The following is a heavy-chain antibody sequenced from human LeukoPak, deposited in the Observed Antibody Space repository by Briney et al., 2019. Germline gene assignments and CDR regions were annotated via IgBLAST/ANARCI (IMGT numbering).Heavy chain of an antibody. Sequence: SETLSLTCAVSAYSIRGDDYWGWVRQSPGKGLEWIGSIYHSGSTHYNPSLKSRITISVDTSKNQFSLMLNSVTAADTAVYYCARNRSMTTTPGFDHWGQGTLATVSS. J-gene: IGHJ4*02. D-gene: IGHD4-11*01. V-gene: IGHV4-38-2*01. CDR3: ARNRSMTTTPGFDH. CDR1: AYSIRGDDY. CDR2: IYHSGST.